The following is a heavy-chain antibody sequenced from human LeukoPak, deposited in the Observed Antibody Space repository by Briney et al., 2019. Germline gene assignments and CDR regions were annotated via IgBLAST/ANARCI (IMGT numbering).Heavy chain of an antibody. CDR3: AKGYTYSDY. D-gene: IGHD5-12*01. Sequence: GGSLRLSCAASGFTFSTYGMSWVRQAPGKGLEWVSGISGSGGSTYYADSVKGRFTISRDNSKNTLCLLMNSLRAEDTAVYYCAKGYTYSDYWGQGTLVTVSS. CDR1: GFTFSTYG. V-gene: IGHV3-23*01. CDR2: ISGSGGST. J-gene: IGHJ4*01.